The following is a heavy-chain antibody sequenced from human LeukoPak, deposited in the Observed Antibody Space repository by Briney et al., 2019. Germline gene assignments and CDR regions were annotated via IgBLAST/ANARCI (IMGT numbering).Heavy chain of an antibody. J-gene: IGHJ3*02. Sequence: PSETLSLTCTVSGGSISSGSYYWSWIRQPAGKGLEWIGRIYTSGSTNYNPSLKSRVTISVDTSKNQFSLKLSSVTAADTAVYYCARDRRAIPGAFDIWGQGTMVTVSS. CDR3: ARDRRAIPGAFDI. V-gene: IGHV4-61*02. CDR1: GGSISSGSYY. D-gene: IGHD1-26*01. CDR2: IYTSGST.